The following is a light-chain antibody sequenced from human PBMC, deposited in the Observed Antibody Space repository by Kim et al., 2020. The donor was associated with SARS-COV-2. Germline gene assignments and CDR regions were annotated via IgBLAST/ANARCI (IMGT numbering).Light chain of an antibody. Sequence: VTISCTGSSSNIGAGFDVHWYQQFPGTAPKLLLFDNNNRPSGIPDRFSGSKSGTSASLAITGLQAEDEADYYCQSYDSSLGGSKVFGGGTHLTVL. CDR3: QSYDSSLGGSKV. J-gene: IGLJ7*01. CDR1: SSNIGAGFD. V-gene: IGLV1-40*01. CDR2: DNN.